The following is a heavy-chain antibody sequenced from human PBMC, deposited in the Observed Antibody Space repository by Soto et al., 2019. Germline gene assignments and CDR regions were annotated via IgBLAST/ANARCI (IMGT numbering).Heavy chain of an antibody. Sequence: SSETLSLTCTVSGGSISSSSYYWGWIRQPPGKGLEWIGSIYYSGSTYYNPSLKSRVTISVDTSKNQFSLKLSSVTAADTAVYYCARHQTYGDYVPYYFDYWGQGTLVTVSS. V-gene: IGHV4-39*01. J-gene: IGHJ4*02. D-gene: IGHD4-17*01. CDR3: ARHQTYGDYVPYYFDY. CDR2: IYYSGST. CDR1: GGSISSSSYY.